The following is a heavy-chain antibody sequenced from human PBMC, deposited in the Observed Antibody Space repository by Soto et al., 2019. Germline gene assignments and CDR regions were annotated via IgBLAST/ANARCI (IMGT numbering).Heavy chain of an antibody. CDR3: ARACNRSICPYYFDF. V-gene: IGHV3-7*01. Sequence: GGSLRLSCAASGFTFSDYWMSWVRQAPGKGLGWVANIKQDGSDRYHVDSVKGRFTISRDNAKNSLYLQMNSLRAEDTAVYYCARACNRSICPYYFDFWGQGILVTVSS. D-gene: IGHD2-2*01. CDR1: GFTFSDYW. CDR2: IKQDGSDR. J-gene: IGHJ4*02.